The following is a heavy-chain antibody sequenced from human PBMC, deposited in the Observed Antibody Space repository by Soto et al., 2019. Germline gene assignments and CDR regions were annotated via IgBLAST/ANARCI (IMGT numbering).Heavy chain of an antibody. CDR1: GFTFSSYA. V-gene: IGHV3-23*01. J-gene: IGHJ4*02. CDR2: ISGSGGST. D-gene: IGHD3-3*01. Sequence: GGSLRLSCAASGFTFSSYAMSWVRQAPGKGLEWVSAISGSGGSTYYADSVKGRFTISRDNSKNTLYLQMNSLRAEDTAVYYCAKALYYDFWSGPASFDYWGQGTLVTVSS. CDR3: AKALYYDFWSGPASFDY.